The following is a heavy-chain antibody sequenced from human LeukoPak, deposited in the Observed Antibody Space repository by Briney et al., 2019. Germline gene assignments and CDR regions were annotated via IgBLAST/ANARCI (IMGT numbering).Heavy chain of an antibody. Sequence: GGSLRLSCAASGFTFSSYAMSWVRQAPGKGLEWVSSINGGGGSTYYADSVKGRFTISRDNSNNTLYLQMNSLRAEDTAVYYCARGYYYDSSGYWAPFDYWGQGTLVTVSS. CDR3: ARGYYYDSSGYWAPFDY. CDR2: INGGGGST. V-gene: IGHV3-23*01. CDR1: GFTFSSYA. J-gene: IGHJ4*02. D-gene: IGHD3-22*01.